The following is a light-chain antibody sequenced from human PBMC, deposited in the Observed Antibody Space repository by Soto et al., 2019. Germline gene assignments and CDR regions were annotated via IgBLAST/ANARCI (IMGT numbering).Light chain of an antibody. V-gene: IGKV3-15*01. CDR1: QSVSSN. Sequence: EIVMTQSPATLSVSPGERATLSCRAGQSVSSNLAWYQQKPGQAPRLLIYGASTRATGIPARFSGSGSGTEFTLTISSLQSEDFAVDNCQQYNNWAPVETCGQGTKVDIK. CDR3: QQYNNWAPVET. J-gene: IGKJ1*01. CDR2: GAS.